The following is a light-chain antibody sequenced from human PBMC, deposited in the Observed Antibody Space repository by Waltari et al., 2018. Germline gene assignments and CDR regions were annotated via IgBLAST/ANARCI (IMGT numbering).Light chain of an antibody. V-gene: IGLV2-23*02. CDR2: EVT. CDR1: SSDVGSYNL. Sequence: QSALTQPASVSGSPGQSIAISCTGTSSDVGSYNLVSWYQQHPGKAPKLIIYEVTKRPSGVSDRFSGSKSGNTASLTISGLQAEDEADYYGCSYAGTTTVVVFGGGTKLTVL. J-gene: IGLJ2*01. CDR3: CSYAGTTTVVV.